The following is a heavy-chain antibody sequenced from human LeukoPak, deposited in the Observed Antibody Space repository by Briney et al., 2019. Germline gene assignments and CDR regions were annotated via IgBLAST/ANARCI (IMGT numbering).Heavy chain of an antibody. J-gene: IGHJ4*02. V-gene: IGHV3-21*01. CDR3: ARDQQYYGADY. CDR2: ISSSSSYI. CDR1: GFTFSSYG. D-gene: IGHD4-17*01. Sequence: SGGSLRLSCAASGFTFSSYGMHWVRQAPGKGLEWVSSISSSSSYIYYADSVKGRFTISRDNAKNSLYLQMNSLRAEDTAVYYCARDQQYYGADYWGQGALVTVSS.